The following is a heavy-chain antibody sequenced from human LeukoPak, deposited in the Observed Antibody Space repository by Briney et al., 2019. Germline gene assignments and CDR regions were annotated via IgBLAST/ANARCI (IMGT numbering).Heavy chain of an antibody. D-gene: IGHD6-19*01. CDR1: GFPFSNTC. Sequence: PGGSLRLSCAASGFPFSNTCMHWVRQAPGKGLEGVAFIRNDGSNEIYADSVKGRFTISRDNAKNTLYLQMNSLRAEDTAIYYCAKGPTIGVAGTDYWGQGTLVTVSS. CDR2: IRNDGSNE. J-gene: IGHJ4*02. CDR3: AKGPTIGVAGTDY. V-gene: IGHV3-30*02.